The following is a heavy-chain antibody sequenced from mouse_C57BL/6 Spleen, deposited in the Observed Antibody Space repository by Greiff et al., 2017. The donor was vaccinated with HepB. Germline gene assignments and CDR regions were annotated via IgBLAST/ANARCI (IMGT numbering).Heavy chain of an antibody. CDR1: GFTFSSYG. D-gene: IGHD1-1*02. CDR3: ARHGGSRYFDV. Sequence: EVQRVESGGDLVKPGGSLKLSCAASGFTFSSYGMSWVRQTPDKRLEWVATISSGGSYTYYPDSVKGRFTISRDNAKNTLYLQMSSLKSEDTAMYYCARHGGSRYFDVWGTGTTVTVSS. J-gene: IGHJ1*03. CDR2: ISSGGSYT. V-gene: IGHV5-6*01.